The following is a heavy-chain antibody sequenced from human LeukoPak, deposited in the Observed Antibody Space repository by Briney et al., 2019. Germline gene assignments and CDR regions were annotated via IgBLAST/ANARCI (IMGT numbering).Heavy chain of an antibody. CDR3: ARSSFLDEGFMDY. CDR1: GFTFSSYW. V-gene: IGHV3-74*01. CDR2: INSHGSST. J-gene: IGHJ4*02. Sequence: GGSLRLSCAVSGFTFSSYWMQWVRPAHGKGLVWGSRINSHGSSTSYADSGKGRYNISRDNAKNTLYLQMDSLRAEDTAVYYSARSSFLDEGFMDYWGQGTLVTVSS. D-gene: IGHD3-16*01.